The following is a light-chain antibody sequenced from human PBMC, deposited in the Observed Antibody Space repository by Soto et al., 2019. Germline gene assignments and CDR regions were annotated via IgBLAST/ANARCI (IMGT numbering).Light chain of an antibody. V-gene: IGKV3-20*01. J-gene: IGKJ1*01. Sequence: EIELTQSPGTLSLSPGERATLSCRASQSVSSSYLAWYQQKPGQAPRLLIYGASSRATGIPERFSGSGSGTDFTLTISRLEPEDFAVYYCQQYGSSPGTFGQGTKVEIK. CDR1: QSVSSSY. CDR3: QQYGSSPGT. CDR2: GAS.